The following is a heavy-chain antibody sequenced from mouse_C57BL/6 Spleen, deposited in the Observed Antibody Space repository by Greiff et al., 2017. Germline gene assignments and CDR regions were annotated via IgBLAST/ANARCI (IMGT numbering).Heavy chain of an antibody. CDR3: ARYPYYYGSSPWFAY. V-gene: IGHV1-9*01. J-gene: IGHJ3*01. CDR1: GFTFTDYW. Sequence: VQLQQSGPDLVKPGASLKISCTASGFTFTDYWIAWVQQTPGNGLEWIGEILPGGGSTNYNEKFKGKATFTADTSSNTVYMQLSSLTTEDSAIYYCARYPYYYGSSPWFAYWGKGTLVTVSA. CDR2: ILPGGGST. D-gene: IGHD1-1*01.